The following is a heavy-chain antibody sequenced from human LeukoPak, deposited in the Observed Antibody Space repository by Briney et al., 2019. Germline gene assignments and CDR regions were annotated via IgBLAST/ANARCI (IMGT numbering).Heavy chain of an antibody. Sequence: PGGSLRLSCAASGFTFRDYSMYWIRQAPGKGLEWLSYVGIDGTTIHYADSVKGRFTISRDNAKNSLYLQMSSLKDEDTALYFCVSDRYYSFDYWGQGAVVTVSS. CDR3: VSDRYYSFDY. D-gene: IGHD1-26*01. V-gene: IGHV3-48*02. J-gene: IGHJ4*02. CDR2: VGIDGTTI. CDR1: GFTFRDYS.